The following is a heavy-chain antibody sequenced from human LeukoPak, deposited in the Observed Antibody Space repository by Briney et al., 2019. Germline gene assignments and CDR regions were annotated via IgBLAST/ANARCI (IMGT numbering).Heavy chain of an antibody. CDR2: IYYSGST. J-gene: IGHJ4*02. CDR1: GGSISSYY. CDR3: ARISGGGYYWGPQTFDY. V-gene: IGHV4-59*12. D-gene: IGHD1-26*01. Sequence: SETLSLTCTVSGGSISSYYWSWIRQPPGKGLEWIGYIYYSGSTNYNPSLKSRVTISVDTSKNHFSLKLSSVTAADTAVYYCARISGGGYYWGPQTFDYWGQGTLVTVSS.